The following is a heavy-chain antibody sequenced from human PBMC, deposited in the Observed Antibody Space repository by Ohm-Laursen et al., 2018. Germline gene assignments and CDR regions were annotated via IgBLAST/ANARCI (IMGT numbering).Heavy chain of an antibody. CDR3: ARATPYSSGRCGDY. CDR2: ISPNSGDT. CDR1: GYTFTGYY. V-gene: IGHV1-2*02. J-gene: IGHJ4*02. D-gene: IGHD6-19*01. Sequence: GASVKVSCKASGYTFTGYYMHWMRQAPGQGLEWVGWISPNSGDTNYAQKFQGRVTMTRDTSISTAYMDLSSLRSDDTAIYYCARATPYSSGRCGDYWGQGTLVTVST.